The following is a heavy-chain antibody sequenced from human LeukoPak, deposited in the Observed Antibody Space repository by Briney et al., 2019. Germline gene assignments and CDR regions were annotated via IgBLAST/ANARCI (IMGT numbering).Heavy chain of an antibody. Sequence: GASVKVSCKASGGTFSSYAISWVRQAPGQGLEWMGGIIPIFGTANYAQKFQGRVTITTDESTSTAYMELSSLRSEDTAVYYCARDNLGYCSSTSCLPGGYWGQGTLVTVSS. CDR3: ARDNLGYCSSTSCLPGGY. D-gene: IGHD2-2*01. CDR2: IIPIFGTA. CDR1: GGTFSSYA. V-gene: IGHV1-69*05. J-gene: IGHJ4*02.